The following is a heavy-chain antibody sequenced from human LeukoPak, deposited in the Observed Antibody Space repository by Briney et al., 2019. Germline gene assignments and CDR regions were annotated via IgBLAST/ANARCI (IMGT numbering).Heavy chain of an antibody. CDR3: AKSISKGLDGYYDILTGYAADY. J-gene: IGHJ4*02. CDR2: ITYSSGNT. V-gene: IGHV3-23*01. Sequence: GGSLRLSCAASGFTFSAYGMSWFRQAPGKGLEWVSAITYSSGNTYYADSVKGRFTISRDNSKNTLYLQMNSLRAEDTAVYYCAKSISKGLDGYYDILTGYAADYWGQGTLVTVSS. D-gene: IGHD3-9*01. CDR1: GFTFSAYG.